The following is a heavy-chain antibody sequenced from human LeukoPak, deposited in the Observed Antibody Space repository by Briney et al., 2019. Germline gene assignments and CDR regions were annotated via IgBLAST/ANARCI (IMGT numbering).Heavy chain of an antibody. V-gene: IGHV4-34*01. CDR1: GGSFSGYY. CDR2: IYYSGST. Sequence: PSETLSLTCAVYGGSFSGYYWSRIRQPPGKGLEWIGSIYYSGSTYYNPSLKSRVTISVDTSKNQFSLKLSSVTAADTAVYYCARHDGGSYGNWFDPWGQGTLVTVSS. D-gene: IGHD1-26*01. J-gene: IGHJ5*02. CDR3: ARHDGGSYGNWFDP.